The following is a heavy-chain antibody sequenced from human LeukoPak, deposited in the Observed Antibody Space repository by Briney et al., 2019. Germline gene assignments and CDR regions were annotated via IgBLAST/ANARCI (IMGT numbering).Heavy chain of an antibody. J-gene: IGHJ6*03. D-gene: IGHD2-2*01. Sequence: PSESLSLTCTVSGGSISSSSYYWGWIRQPPGKGLEWIGSIYYSGSTYYNPSLKSRVTISVDTSKNQFSLKLSSVTAADTAVYYCARHDWSSTSSYYSYYYMDVWGKGTTVTVSS. V-gene: IGHV4-39*07. CDR1: GGSISSSSYY. CDR2: IYYSGST. CDR3: ARHDWSSTSSYYSYYYMDV.